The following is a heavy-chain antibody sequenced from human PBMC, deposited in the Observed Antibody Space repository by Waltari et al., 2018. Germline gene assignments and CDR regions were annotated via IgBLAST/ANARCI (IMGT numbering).Heavy chain of an antibody. CDR1: GFTFSSYA. CDR2: ISGSGGST. J-gene: IGHJ3*02. D-gene: IGHD2-15*01. V-gene: IGHV3-23*01. Sequence: EVQLLESGGGLVQPGGSPRLSCAASGFTFSSYAMSWVRQAPGKGLGWVSDISGSGGSTYYADSVKGRFTISRDNSKNTLYLQMNSLRAEDTAVYYCARGRIIGVGAFDIWGQGTMVTVSS. CDR3: ARGRIIGVGAFDI.